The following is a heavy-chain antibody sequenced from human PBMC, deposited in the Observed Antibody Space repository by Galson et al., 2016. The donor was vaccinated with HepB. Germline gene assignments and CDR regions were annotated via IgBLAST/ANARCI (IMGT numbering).Heavy chain of an antibody. Sequence: SLRLSCAASGFTFSTYGFHWVRQAPGKGPEWVAVISYDGSNKYYAATVKGRFTLSRDNSKNTLQLQMNSLSADDPVVYSCAKAVGPYCTGGSCYGVGVWGQGTTVTVSS. CDR1: GFTFSTYG. D-gene: IGHD2-15*01. J-gene: IGHJ6*02. V-gene: IGHV3-30*18. CDR2: ISYDGSNK. CDR3: AKAVGPYCTGGSCYGVGV.